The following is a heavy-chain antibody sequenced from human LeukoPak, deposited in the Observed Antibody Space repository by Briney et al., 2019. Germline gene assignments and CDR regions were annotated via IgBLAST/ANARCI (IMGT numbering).Heavy chain of an antibody. J-gene: IGHJ6*03. D-gene: IGHD3-22*01. Sequence: GGSLRLSCAASGFTISDHYMSWTRQAPGKGLEWVSYISGSGYTIYYADFVKGRFTISRDNAENSLYLQMSSLRAEDTAVYYCARVGDYYDSSEASALGDYYMDVWGKGTTVTVSS. CDR3: ARVGDYYDSSEASALGDYYMDV. V-gene: IGHV3-11*01. CDR1: GFTISDHY. CDR2: ISGSGYTI.